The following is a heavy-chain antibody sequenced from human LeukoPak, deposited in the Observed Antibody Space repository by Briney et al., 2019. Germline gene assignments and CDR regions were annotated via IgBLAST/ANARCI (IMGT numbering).Heavy chain of an antibody. Sequence: SETLSLTCTVSGGSISSSSYYWGWIRQPPGKGLEWIGSIYYSGSTYYNPSLKSRVTISVDTSKNQFSLKLSSVTAADTAVYYCARAVPTGIAAAGTAFGALDYWGQGTLVTVSS. J-gene: IGHJ4*02. CDR1: GGSISSSSYY. V-gene: IGHV4-39*01. CDR2: IYYSGST. CDR3: ARAVPTGIAAAGTAFGALDY. D-gene: IGHD6-13*01.